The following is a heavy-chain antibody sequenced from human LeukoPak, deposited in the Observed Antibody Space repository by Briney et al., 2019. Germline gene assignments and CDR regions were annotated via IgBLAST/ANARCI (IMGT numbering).Heavy chain of an antibody. D-gene: IGHD3-22*01. Sequence: GGSLRLSCAASGFTFSSYGMHWVRQAPGKGLEWVAVISYDGSNKYYADSVKGRFTISRDNSKNTLYLQMNSLRAEDTAVYYCAKDQFRMIVVVNPLDYWGQGTLVTVSS. CDR2: ISYDGSNK. V-gene: IGHV3-30*18. J-gene: IGHJ4*02. CDR3: AKDQFRMIVVVNPLDY. CDR1: GFTFSSYG.